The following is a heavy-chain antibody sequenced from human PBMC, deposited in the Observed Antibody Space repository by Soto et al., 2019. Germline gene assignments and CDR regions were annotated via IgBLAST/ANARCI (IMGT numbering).Heavy chain of an antibody. Sequence: SETLSLTCTVSGGSISSDDYYWSWIRQAPGRGLEWIGEIYHSGSTNYNPSLKSRVTISVDKSKNQFSLKLSSVTAADTAVYYCAREERRSSSWYQNWFDPWGQGTLVTVSS. J-gene: IGHJ5*02. CDR2: IYHSGST. CDR3: AREERRSSSWYQNWFDP. D-gene: IGHD6-13*01. CDR1: GGSISSDDYY. V-gene: IGHV4-30-4*01.